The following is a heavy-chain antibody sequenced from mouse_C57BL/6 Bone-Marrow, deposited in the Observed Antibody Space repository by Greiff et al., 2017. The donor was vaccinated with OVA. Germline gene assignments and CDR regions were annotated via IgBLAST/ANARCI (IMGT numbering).Heavy chain of an antibody. CDR3: AQIWEYYFDY. CDR2: LYWGDDK. D-gene: IGHD1-1*02. V-gene: IGHV8-12*01. CDR1: GFSLSASGMG. J-gene: IGHJ2*01. Sequence: QVTLKESGPGILQSSQTLSLSCSFSGFSLSASGMGVSWLRQPSGQGLEWLAHLYWGDDKRANPFQKSRLTISKDTSRNQVFLKITSVDTADTATYDCAQIWEYYFDYWGQGTTLTVSS.